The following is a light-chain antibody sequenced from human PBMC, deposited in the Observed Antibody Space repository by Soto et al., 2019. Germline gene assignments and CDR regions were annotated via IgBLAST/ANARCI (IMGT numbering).Light chain of an antibody. CDR3: QPRSNWPPIT. J-gene: IGKJ5*01. Sequence: IMLTQSPATLSLSTGERATLSCRAGQSVSSYLAWYQQKPGQAPRLLIYDASNRATGIPARFSGSGSGTDFTLTISSLEPEDFAVYYCQPRSNWPPITFGQGTRLE. CDR2: DAS. V-gene: IGKV3-11*01. CDR1: QSVSSY.